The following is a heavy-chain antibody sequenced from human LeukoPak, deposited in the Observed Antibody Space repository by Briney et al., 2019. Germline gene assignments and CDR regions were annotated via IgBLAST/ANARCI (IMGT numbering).Heavy chain of an antibody. Sequence: GGSLRLSCAASGFTVCTNYMSWVRQAPGKGLEWVSLIYSGGSTYYADSVKGRFTISRHNSKNTLYLQMNSLRDENTAVYYCARGYYDSSAPGYWGQGTLVSVSS. V-gene: IGHV3-53*04. D-gene: IGHD3-22*01. CDR2: IYSGGST. CDR1: GFTVCTNY. J-gene: IGHJ4*02. CDR3: ARGYYDSSAPGY.